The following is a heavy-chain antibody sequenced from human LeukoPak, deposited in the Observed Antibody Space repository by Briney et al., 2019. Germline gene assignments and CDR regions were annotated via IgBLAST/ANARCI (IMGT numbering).Heavy chain of an antibody. J-gene: IGHJ4*02. CDR1: GFTFSNYI. Sequence: GGSLRLSCAASGFTFSNYIMHWVRQAPGKGLDWVAVILENGSNQYYADSVKGRFTISRDNSKNTLYLQMNSLRAEDMAVYYCAKWDTYYDSSGYYFYWGQGTLVTVSS. D-gene: IGHD3-22*01. CDR2: ILENGSNQ. V-gene: IGHV3-30*04. CDR3: AKWDTYYDSSGYYFY.